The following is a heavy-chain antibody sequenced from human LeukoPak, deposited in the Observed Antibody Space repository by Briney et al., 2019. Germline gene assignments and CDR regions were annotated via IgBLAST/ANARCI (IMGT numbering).Heavy chain of an antibody. Sequence: QTGGSLRLSCAASGFTFSSYEMNWVRQAPGKGLEWVSYIRSSGSTIYCAEALEGRYAISRDNAKNSLYLQMNSLRAEDTAVYYCARWDYDILTGYRTNDYWGQGTLVTVSS. CDR1: GFTFSSYE. J-gene: IGHJ4*02. CDR3: ARWDYDILTGYRTNDY. V-gene: IGHV3-48*03. D-gene: IGHD3-9*01. CDR2: IRSSGSTI.